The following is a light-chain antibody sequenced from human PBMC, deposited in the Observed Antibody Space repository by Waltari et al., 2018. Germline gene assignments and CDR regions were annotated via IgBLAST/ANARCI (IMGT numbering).Light chain of an antibody. V-gene: IGKV2D-29*01. CDR2: EVS. CDR3: MQSIQFPLT. J-gene: IGKJ4*01. Sequence: DVVMTQTTLALSVTPGQPASISCKSSQSLLNSDGKTHLYWYLQKPGQPPQLLISEVSTRFSGVPDRFSGSGSGTDFTLKISRVEAEDVGLYYCMQSIQFPLTFGGGTKVEIK. CDR1: QSLLNSDGKTH.